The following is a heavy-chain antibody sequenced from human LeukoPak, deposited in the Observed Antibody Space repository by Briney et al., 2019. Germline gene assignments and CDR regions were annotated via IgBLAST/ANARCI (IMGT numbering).Heavy chain of an antibody. V-gene: IGHV3-7*03. Sequence: GGSLRLSCAASGFTFGGTWMNWVRQVPGQGLEWVANIKQDGSEKFYVASVKGRFTISRDNGKSSLYLQMNSLRAEDTALYYCATSYDMGWLIGYWGQGTLVTVSS. CDR3: ATSYDMGWLIGY. CDR2: IKQDGSEK. D-gene: IGHD3/OR15-3a*01. CDR1: GFTFGGTW. J-gene: IGHJ4*02.